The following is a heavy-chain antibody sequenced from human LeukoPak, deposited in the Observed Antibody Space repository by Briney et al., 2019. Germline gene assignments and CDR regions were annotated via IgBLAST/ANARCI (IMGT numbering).Heavy chain of an antibody. CDR1: GGSISNYY. D-gene: IGHD3-22*01. V-gene: IGHV4-4*07. J-gene: IGHJ5*02. Sequence: SETLSLTCTVSGGSISNYYWSWIRQPAGKGLEWIGRICTSGSTNYNPSLKSRVTMSVDTSKNQFSLKLSSVTAADTAVYYCARVLSSYDSGSQYNWFDPWGQGTLVTVSS. CDR2: ICTSGST. CDR3: ARVLSSYDSGSQYNWFDP.